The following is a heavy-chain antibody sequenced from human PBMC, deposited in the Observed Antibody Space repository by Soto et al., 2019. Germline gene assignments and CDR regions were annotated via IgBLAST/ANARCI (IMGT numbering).Heavy chain of an antibody. V-gene: IGHV3-30-3*01. CDR1: GFTFSSYA. CDR3: AGGFYLDF. J-gene: IGHJ4*02. Sequence: QAQLVESGGGVVQPGRSLRLSCAASGFTFSSYAMHWVRQAPGKGLEWVGVMSYDGNTKYFADSVKGRFTISRDNSKSTLYVQMDSLRTEDTAVYYCAGGFYLDFWGLGTLVTVFS. CDR2: MSYDGNTK. D-gene: IGHD2-15*01.